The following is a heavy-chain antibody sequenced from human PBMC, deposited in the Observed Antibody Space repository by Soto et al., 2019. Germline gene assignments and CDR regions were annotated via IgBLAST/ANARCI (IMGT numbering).Heavy chain of an antibody. CDR3: ATLVAVAGKGGRNNFDY. CDR1: GGSISSSSYY. CDR2: IYYSGST. J-gene: IGHJ4*02. Sequence: TLSLTCTVSGGSISSSSYYWGWIRQPPGKGLEWIGSIYYSGSTYYNPSLKSRVTISVDTSKNQFSLKLSSVTAADTAVYYCATLVAVAGKGGRNNFDYSGQGTLVTVSS. V-gene: IGHV4-39*01. D-gene: IGHD6-19*01.